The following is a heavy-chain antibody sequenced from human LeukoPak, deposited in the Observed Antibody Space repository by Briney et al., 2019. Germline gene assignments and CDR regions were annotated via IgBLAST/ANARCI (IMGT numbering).Heavy chain of an antibody. Sequence: ASVKVSCKASGYTFTSNYMHWVREAPGQGLGWMGITDPSGGSTSYARKFQGRVTMTRDTSTSTVYMELSSLRSEDTAVYYCARDNTTTGPFEYWGEGTLVTVSS. V-gene: IGHV1-46*01. D-gene: IGHD1-1*01. CDR1: GYTFTSNY. CDR3: ARDNTTTGPFEY. J-gene: IGHJ4*02. CDR2: TDPSGGST.